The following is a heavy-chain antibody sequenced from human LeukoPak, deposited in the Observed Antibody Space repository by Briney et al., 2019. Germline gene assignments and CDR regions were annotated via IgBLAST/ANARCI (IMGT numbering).Heavy chain of an antibody. CDR2: INHSGST. V-gene: IGHV4-34*01. D-gene: IGHD1-1*01. CDR3: ARRRLGDLRGYFDY. Sequence: PSETLSLTCAVYGGSFSGYYWSWIRQPPGKGLEWIGEINHSGSTNYNPSLKSRVTISVDTSKNQFSLKLSSVTAADTAVYYCARRRLGDLRGYFDYWGQGTLVTVSS. J-gene: IGHJ4*02. CDR1: GGSFSGYY.